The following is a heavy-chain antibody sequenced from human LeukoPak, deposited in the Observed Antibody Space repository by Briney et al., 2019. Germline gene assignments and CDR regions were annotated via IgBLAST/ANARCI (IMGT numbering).Heavy chain of an antibody. V-gene: IGHV1-69*05. Sequence: SVKVSCKASGGTFSSYGISWVRQAPGQGLEWMGGIIPIFGTANYAQKFQGRVTITTDESTSTAYMEMSSLRAEDTAVYYCARVVWSYMYSPPDLEWFDPWGQGTLVTVSS. D-gene: IGHD4/OR15-4a*01. CDR2: IIPIFGTA. CDR3: ARVVWSYMYSPPDLEWFDP. CDR1: GGTFSSYG. J-gene: IGHJ5*02.